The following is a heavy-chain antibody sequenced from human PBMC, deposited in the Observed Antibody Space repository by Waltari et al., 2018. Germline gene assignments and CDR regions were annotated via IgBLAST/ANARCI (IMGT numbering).Heavy chain of an antibody. J-gene: IGHJ4*02. CDR2: IVYRGAT. CDR3: ARGDSSSYYNAIEN. D-gene: IGHD6-13*01. Sequence: QVQLQESGPGLVKPSETLSLTCTVFGGSISSYYWTWIRQPPGKGLEWIGYIVYRGATNYNPSRKSRVTMSLDTSKNQFSLKVNSVTAADTAVYYWARGDSSSYYNAIENWGQGSLVTVSS. V-gene: IGHV4-59*01. CDR1: GGSISSYY.